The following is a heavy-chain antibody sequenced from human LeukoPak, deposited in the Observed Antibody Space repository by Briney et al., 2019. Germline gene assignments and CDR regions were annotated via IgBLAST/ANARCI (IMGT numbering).Heavy chain of an antibody. CDR1: GFTFSSYG. CDR3: ARELLLELPPEPHWFDP. CDR2: IRYDGSNK. V-gene: IGHV3-30*02. Sequence: GGSLRLSCAASGFTFSSYGMHWVRQAPGKGLEWVAFIRYDGSNKYYADSVKGRFTISRDNSKNTLYLQMNSLRAEDTAVYYCARELLLELPPEPHWFDPWGQGTLVTVSS. J-gene: IGHJ5*02. D-gene: IGHD2-15*01.